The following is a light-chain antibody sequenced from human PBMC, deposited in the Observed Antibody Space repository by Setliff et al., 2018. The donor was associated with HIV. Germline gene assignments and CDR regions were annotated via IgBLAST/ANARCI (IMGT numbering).Light chain of an antibody. CDR1: QSVSSNY. CDR3: QQYGNSPIT. V-gene: IGKV3-20*01. Sequence: EIVLTQSPGTLSLSPGERATLSCRASQSVSSNYLAWYQQKPGQAPRLLIYSASTRATGIPDRFRVSGSGTDFTLTIGRLEPEDFAVYYCQQYGNSPITFGQGTRLEIK. CDR2: SAS. J-gene: IGKJ5*01.